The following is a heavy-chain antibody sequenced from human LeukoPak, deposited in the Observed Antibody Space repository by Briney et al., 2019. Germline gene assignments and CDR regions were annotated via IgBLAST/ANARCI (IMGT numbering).Heavy chain of an antibody. J-gene: IGHJ3*02. CDR1: GGSISSGGYY. V-gene: IGHV4-30-2*01. CDR2: IYHSGST. CDR3: ARGRRVTVTTVGDFDI. Sequence: SQTLSLTCTVSGGSISSGGYYWSWIRQPPGKGLEWIGYIYHSGSTYYNPSLKSRVTISVDTSKNQFSLKLSSVTAADTAVYYCARGRRVTVTTVGDFDIWGQGTMVTVSS. D-gene: IGHD4-11*01.